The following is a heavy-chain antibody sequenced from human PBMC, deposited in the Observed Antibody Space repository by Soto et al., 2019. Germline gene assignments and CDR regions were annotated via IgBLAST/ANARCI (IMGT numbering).Heavy chain of an antibody. CDR2: IYPGGSDT. D-gene: IGHD3-22*01. V-gene: IGHV5-51*01. CDR3: ARPGSDSSGYGLAY. J-gene: IGHJ4*02. Sequence: LGESLKIFCKGSGYSFTSYWIGWVRQMSGKGLEWMGIIYPGGSDTRYSPSFQGQVTISADKSISTAYLQWSSLKASETAMYYGARPGSDSSGYGLAYWGQGTLVTVSS. CDR1: GYSFTSYW.